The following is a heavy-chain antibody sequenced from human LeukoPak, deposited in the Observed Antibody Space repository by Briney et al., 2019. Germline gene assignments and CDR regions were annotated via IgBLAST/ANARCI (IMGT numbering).Heavy chain of an antibody. CDR3: ARGGNYGSGTYTAFDC. CDR2: INPNSGDT. V-gene: IGHV1-2*02. J-gene: IGHJ4*02. Sequence: ASVKVSCKASGYTFTGYYMHWVRQAPGQGLQWMGWINPNSGDTHFPQKFQGRVTMTTDTSITTAYMELSRLRSDDTAVYYCARGGNYGSGTYTAFDCWGQGALVTVSS. D-gene: IGHD3-10*01. CDR1: GYTFTGYY.